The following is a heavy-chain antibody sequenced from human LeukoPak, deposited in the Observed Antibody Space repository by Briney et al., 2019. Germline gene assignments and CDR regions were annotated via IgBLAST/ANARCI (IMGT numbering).Heavy chain of an antibody. J-gene: IGHJ6*02. CDR1: GGSISSYY. CDR3: ARAQQWLVSYYYYGMDV. CDR2: IYYSGST. V-gene: IGHV4-59*01. Sequence: SETLSLTCTVSGGSISSYYWSWIRQPPGKGLEWIGYIYYSGSTYYNPSLKSRVTISVDTSKNQFSLKLSSVTAADTAVYYCARAQQWLVSYYYYGMDVWGQGTTVTVSS. D-gene: IGHD6-19*01.